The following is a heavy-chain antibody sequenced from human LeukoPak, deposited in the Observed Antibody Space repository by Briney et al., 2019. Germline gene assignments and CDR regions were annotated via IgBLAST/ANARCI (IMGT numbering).Heavy chain of an antibody. D-gene: IGHD6-13*01. V-gene: IGHV3-9*01. CDR2: ISWNSGSI. CDR3: ARSSQADDY. CDR1: GFSFYDYA. Sequence: SGGSLRLSCAASGFSFYDYAIHWVRQAPGKGLEWVSGISWNSGSIGYADSVKGRLTISRDNAKNSLYLQMDSLRAEDTAIYYCARSSQADDYWGQGTLVTVSS. J-gene: IGHJ4*02.